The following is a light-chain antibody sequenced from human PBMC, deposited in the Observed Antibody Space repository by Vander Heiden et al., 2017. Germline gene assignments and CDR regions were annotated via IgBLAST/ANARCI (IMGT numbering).Light chain of an antibody. CDR1: QSVSSN. CDR3: QQRSQWLT. CDR2: GAS. V-gene: IGKV3-11*01. Sequence: EIVLTQSPGTLSLSPGDGATLSCRASQSVSSNLAWYQQKPGQGPRLLIYGASNRAIGVPDRFSGSGSGTDFTLTISSLEPEDFAVYYRQQRSQWLTFGGGTKVEI. J-gene: IGKJ4*01.